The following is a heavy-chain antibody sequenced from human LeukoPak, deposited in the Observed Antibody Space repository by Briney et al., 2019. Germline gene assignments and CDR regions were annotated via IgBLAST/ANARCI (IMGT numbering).Heavy chain of an antibody. CDR3: ARAEILSLYNFDY. CDR1: GGSISSSSYY. Sequence: KSSETLSLTCTVSGGSISSSSYYWGWIRQPPGKGLEWIGSIYYSGSTYYNPSPKSRVTISVDTSKNQFSLKLSSVTAADTAVYYCARAEILSLYNFDYWGQGTLVTVSS. D-gene: IGHD3-16*01. CDR2: IYYSGST. V-gene: IGHV4-39*01. J-gene: IGHJ4*02.